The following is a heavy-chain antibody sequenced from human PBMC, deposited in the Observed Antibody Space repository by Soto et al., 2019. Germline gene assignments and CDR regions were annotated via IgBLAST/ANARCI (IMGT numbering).Heavy chain of an antibody. V-gene: IGHV3-48*02. J-gene: IGHJ6*02. D-gene: IGHD2-2*01. CDR3: ARGRGSSTNYYYYGMDV. Sequence: EVQLVESGGGLVQPGGSLRLSCAASGFTFSSYSMNWVRQAPGKGLEWVSYISSSSSTIYYADSVKGRFTISRDNAKNSLYLQMNSLRDEDTAVYYCARGRGSSTNYYYYGMDVWGQGTTVTVSS. CDR2: ISSSSSTI. CDR1: GFTFSSYS.